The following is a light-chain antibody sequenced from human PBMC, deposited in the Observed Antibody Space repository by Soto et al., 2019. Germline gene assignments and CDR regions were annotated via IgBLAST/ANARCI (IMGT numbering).Light chain of an antibody. Sequence: EIVMTQSPATLSVSPGERVTLSCRASQSVSRNLAWYQQQPGQTPRLLIYGASTRATGIPARFSGSGSGTDFSLTVSSLQSEDFAVYYCHHYDNWPLTFGGGTKVEIK. CDR2: GAS. CDR3: HHYDNWPLT. V-gene: IGKV3-15*01. CDR1: QSVSRN. J-gene: IGKJ4*01.